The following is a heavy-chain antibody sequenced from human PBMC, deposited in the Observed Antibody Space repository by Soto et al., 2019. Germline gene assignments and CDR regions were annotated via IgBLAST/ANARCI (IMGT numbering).Heavy chain of an antibody. CDR3: VLSGYYDVWSGYNAFDI. CDR2: IYWNDDK. Sequence: HITLKESGPTLVKPTQTLTLTCTFSGFSLSTSGVGVGWIRQPPGKSLEWLALIYWNDDKRYSPSLKSRLTITKDTSKNQVVLTMNNMDPVDTATYYCVLSGYYDVWSGYNAFDIWGQGTMVTVSS. J-gene: IGHJ3*02. V-gene: IGHV2-5*01. CDR1: GFSLSTSGVG. D-gene: IGHD3-3*01.